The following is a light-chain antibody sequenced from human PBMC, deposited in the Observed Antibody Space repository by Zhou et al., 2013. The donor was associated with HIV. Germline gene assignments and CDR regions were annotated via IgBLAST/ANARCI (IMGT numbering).Light chain of an antibody. CDR1: QSVSNF. V-gene: IGKV3-11*01. CDR2: DSV. Sequence: EIVLTQSPATLSLSPGERATLSCRASQSVSNFLAWYQQKPGQAPRLLIYDSVNRATGIPARFRGGGSGTDFTLTISSLQPEDVATYYCQKYNSALWTFGQGTKVEIK. J-gene: IGKJ1*01. CDR3: QKYNSALWT.